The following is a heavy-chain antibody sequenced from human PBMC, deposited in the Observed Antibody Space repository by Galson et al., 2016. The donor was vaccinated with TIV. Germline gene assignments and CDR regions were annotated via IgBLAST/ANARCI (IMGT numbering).Heavy chain of an antibody. CDR1: GYTFTSYD. CDR3: ARSGDYGDD. CDR2: MNPNSGNT. Sequence: SVKVSCKASGYTFTSYDINWVRQATGQGLEWMGWMNPNSGNTDYAQKFRGRVTMTRNTSVRTAYMELSSLRSEDTAVYHCARSGDYGDDWGQGTLVTVSS. D-gene: IGHD4-17*01. J-gene: IGHJ4*02. V-gene: IGHV1-8*02.